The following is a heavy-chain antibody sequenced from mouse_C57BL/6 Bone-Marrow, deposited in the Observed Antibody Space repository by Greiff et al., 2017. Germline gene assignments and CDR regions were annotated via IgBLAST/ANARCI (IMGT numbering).Heavy chain of an antibody. J-gene: IGHJ3*01. CDR1: GFTFSSYG. Sequence: EVHLVESGGDLVKPGGSLKLSCAASGFTFSSYGMSWVRQTPDKRLEWVATISSGGSYTYYPDSVKGRFTISRDNAKNTLYLQMSSLKSEDTAMYYCASDYDPWFAYWGQGTLVTFSA. CDR3: ASDYDPWFAY. V-gene: IGHV5-6*01. D-gene: IGHD2-4*01. CDR2: ISSGGSYT.